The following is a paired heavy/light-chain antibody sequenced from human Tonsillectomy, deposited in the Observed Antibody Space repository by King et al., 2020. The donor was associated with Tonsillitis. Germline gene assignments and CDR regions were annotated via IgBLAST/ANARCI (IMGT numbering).Light chain of an antibody. CDR2: DVS. J-gene: IGLJ3*02. V-gene: IGLV2-14*01. CDR3: LSYTSSSTLV. CDR1: NSDLGNYDY. Sequence: QSALTQPASVSGSPGQSITISCTGTNSDLGNYDYVSWYQQHPGKAPKLMIFDVSNRPSGVSNRFSGSKSGTTASLTISGLQTDDEADYYCLSYTSSSTLVFGGGTRLTVL.
Heavy chain of an antibody. Sequence: QPQLVQSGPEVKKPGASVRVSCKASGYRFSTYRISWVRQAPGQGLEWVGWYAQNLQGRVTMTTDTSTNTAYMELTGLRSDDTAVYYCARESWGTWYFDLWGRGTLLIVSS. V-gene: IGHV1-18*01. CDR1: GYRFSTYR. CDR3: ARESWGTWYFDL. J-gene: IGHJ2*01. D-gene: IGHD7-27*01.